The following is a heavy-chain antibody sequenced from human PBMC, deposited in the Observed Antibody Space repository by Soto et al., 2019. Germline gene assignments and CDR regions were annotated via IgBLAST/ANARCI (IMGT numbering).Heavy chain of an antibody. V-gene: IGHV1-18*01. CDR3: ARAITGATFYYYYGMDV. CDR1: GYTFTSYG. J-gene: IGHJ6*02. D-gene: IGHD1-7*01. CDR2: ISAYNGNT. Sequence: QVQLVQSGAEVKKPGASVKVSCKASGYTFTSYGINWVRQAPGQGLEWMGWISAYNGNTNYAQKLQGRVTMTTDTSTSTAYMELSSLRSDDTAVYYYARAITGATFYYYYGMDVWGQGTTVTGSS.